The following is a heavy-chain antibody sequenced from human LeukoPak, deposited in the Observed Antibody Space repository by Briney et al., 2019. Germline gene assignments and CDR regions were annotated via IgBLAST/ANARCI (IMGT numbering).Heavy chain of an antibody. D-gene: IGHD5-18*01. CDR2: ISGSGGST. CDR3: AKYLGIQLSLFDY. V-gene: IGHV3-23*01. CDR1: GFIFGSYG. J-gene: IGHJ4*02. Sequence: PGGSLRLSCAASGFIFGSYGMSWVRQAPGKGLEWVSAISGSGGSTYYADSVKGRFTISRDNSKNTLYLQMNSLRAEDTAVYYCAKYLGIQLSLFDYWGQGTLVTVSS.